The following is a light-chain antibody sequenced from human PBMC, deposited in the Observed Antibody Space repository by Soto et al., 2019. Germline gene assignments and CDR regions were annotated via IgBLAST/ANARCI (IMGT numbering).Light chain of an antibody. CDR1: SSDIGTYDY. V-gene: IGLV2-8*01. J-gene: IGLJ1*01. CDR2: EVS. Sequence: QSALTQPPSACGSPGQSFTISCTGTSSDIGTYDYVSWYQHLPDKAPKLIIYEVSKRPSGVPDRFSGSKSGNKASLTVSGLQAEDEGDYYCCSYGGGNNFYVFGTGTKVTV. CDR3: CSYGGGNNFYV.